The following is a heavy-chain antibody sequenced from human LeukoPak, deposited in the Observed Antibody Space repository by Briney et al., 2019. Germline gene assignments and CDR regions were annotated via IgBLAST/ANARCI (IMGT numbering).Heavy chain of an antibody. V-gene: IGHV3-30*18. D-gene: IGHD4-23*01. CDR2: ISYDGSNK. Sequence: PGGSLRLPCAASGFTFSSYGMHWVRQAPGKGLEWVAVISYDGSNKYYADSVKGRFTISRDNSKNTLYLQMNSLRAEDTAVYYCAKEGFNGGNSFDYWGQGTLVTVSS. J-gene: IGHJ4*02. CDR1: GFTFSSYG. CDR3: AKEGFNGGNSFDY.